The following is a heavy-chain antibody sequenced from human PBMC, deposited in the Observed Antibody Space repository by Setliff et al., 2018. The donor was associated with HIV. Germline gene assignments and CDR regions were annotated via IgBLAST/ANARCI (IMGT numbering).Heavy chain of an antibody. Sequence: GESLKISCKGSGYFFLDSWIGWVRQMPGKGLEWVAIIYPGDSETRYSPSFEGQVTISVDRSINTAYLQWSSLKASDTAIYYCTRHPLRPGIAGYFYFVDVWGTGTTVTVSS. CDR3: TRHPLRPGIAGYFYFVDV. D-gene: IGHD3-9*01. V-gene: IGHV5-51*01. J-gene: IGHJ6*03. CDR1: GYFFLDSW. CDR2: IYPGDSET.